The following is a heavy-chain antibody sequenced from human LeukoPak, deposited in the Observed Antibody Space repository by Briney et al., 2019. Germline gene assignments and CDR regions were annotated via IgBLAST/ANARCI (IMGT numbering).Heavy chain of an antibody. CDR1: GYSFASYW. Sequence: GESLKISCKGSGYSFASYWIAWVRQMPGKGLEWMGIIYPHDSDTRYSPSFQGQVTISADKSISTAYLQWSSLKASDTAMYYCARFSRVWSAFDIWGQGTMVTVSS. J-gene: IGHJ3*02. V-gene: IGHV5-51*01. D-gene: IGHD2-2*01. CDR2: IYPHDSDT. CDR3: ARFSRVWSAFDI.